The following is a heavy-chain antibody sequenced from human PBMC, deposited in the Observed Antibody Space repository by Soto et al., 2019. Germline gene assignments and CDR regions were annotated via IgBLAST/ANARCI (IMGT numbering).Heavy chain of an antibody. CDR3: AREVAADGTFREDVFDI. D-gene: IGHD6-13*01. J-gene: IGHJ3*02. CDR1: GGTFSNHA. CDR2: IIPIFTTT. V-gene: IGHV1-69*12. Sequence: QVQLVQSGAEVKKPGSSVKVSCKASGGTFSNHAINWVRQAPGQGLEWMGRIIPIFTTTDYAQRFQGRVTITAYESTITAYRELSSLKHDDTAVYYCAREVAADGTFREDVFDIWGQGTMVTVSS.